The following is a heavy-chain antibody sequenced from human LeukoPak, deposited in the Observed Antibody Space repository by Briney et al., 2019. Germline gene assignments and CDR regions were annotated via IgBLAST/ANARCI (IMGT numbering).Heavy chain of an antibody. CDR3: ARDCSGGNCYLGVVDY. V-gene: IGHV4-4*07. J-gene: IGHJ4*02. CDR2: IYLSGHT. Sequence: PSETLSLTCTVSGDSLSSSYWSWIRQSAGKGLEWIGRIYLSGHTNYKPSLKSRVTMSIHPPKNQFPLRLTSVTAADAAVYYCARDCSGGNCYLGVVDYWGQGTLVTVSS. CDR1: GDSLSSSY. D-gene: IGHD2-15*01.